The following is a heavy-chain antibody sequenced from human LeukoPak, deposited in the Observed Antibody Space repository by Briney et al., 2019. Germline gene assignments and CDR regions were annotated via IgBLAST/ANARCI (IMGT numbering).Heavy chain of an antibody. V-gene: IGHV4-34*01. Sequence: SETLSLTCAVYGGSFSGYYWSWIRQPPGKGLEWIGEINHSGSINYNPSLKSRDTISVDTSKNQFSLKLSSVTAADTAVYYCARGPLRYSSGWYQPPYYFDYWGQGTLVTVSS. J-gene: IGHJ4*02. CDR3: ARGPLRYSSGWYQPPYYFDY. CDR2: INHSGSI. D-gene: IGHD6-19*01. CDR1: GGSFSGYY.